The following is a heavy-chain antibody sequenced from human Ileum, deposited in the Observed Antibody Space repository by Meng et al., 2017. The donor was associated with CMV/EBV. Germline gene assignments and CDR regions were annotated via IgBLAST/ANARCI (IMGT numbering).Heavy chain of an antibody. Sequence: HQSCPGLVKPYQTLALTCAVDRVSNTTESGNWIRQSPARGLELLVMTWYGHNGYYEYSVYEKSQITIIPDTSQNHISLQLNALTPDGTALYYCTYGWPLKYWGQGALFTVSS. V-gene: IGHV6-1*01. CDR1: DRVSNTTES. J-gene: IGHJ4*02. D-gene: IGHD3-10*01. CDR3: TYGWPLKY. CDR2: TWYGHNGYY.